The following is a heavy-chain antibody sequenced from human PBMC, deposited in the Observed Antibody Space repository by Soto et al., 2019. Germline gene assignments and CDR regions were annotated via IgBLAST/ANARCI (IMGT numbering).Heavy chain of an antibody. D-gene: IGHD2-2*01. J-gene: IGHJ4*02. Sequence: PSETLSLTCTVSGGSINNYFWTWIRQPPGKGLEWIGYIYYSGSTYYNPSLKSRVTISVDTSKNQFSLKLSSVTAADTAVYYCASTGRYCSSTSCYRDPYFDYWGQGTLVTVSS. CDR3: ASTGRYCSSTSCYRDPYFDY. V-gene: IGHV4-59*06. CDR2: IYYSGST. CDR1: GGSINNYF.